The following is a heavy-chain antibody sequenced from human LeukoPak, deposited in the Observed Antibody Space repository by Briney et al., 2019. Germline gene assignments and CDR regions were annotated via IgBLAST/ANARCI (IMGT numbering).Heavy chain of an antibody. J-gene: IGHJ4*02. V-gene: IGHV4-4*07. CDR2: VYTSGST. Sequence: SETLSLTCADYSGSFSGYYWSWIRQPAGKGLEWIGRVYTSGSTNYNPSLKSRVTMSVDTSKNQFSLKLSSVTAADTAVYYCARDSEGNFDYWGQGTLVTVSS. CDR3: ARDSEGNFDY. CDR1: SGSFSGYY.